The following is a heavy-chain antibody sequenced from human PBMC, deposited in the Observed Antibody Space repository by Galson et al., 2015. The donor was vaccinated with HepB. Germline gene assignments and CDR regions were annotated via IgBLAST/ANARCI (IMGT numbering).Heavy chain of an antibody. J-gene: IGHJ4*02. V-gene: IGHV1-2*04. CDR2: INPNSGGT. Sequence: QSGAEVKKPGESLRISCKASGYTFTGYYMHWVRQAPGQGLEWMGWINPNSGGTNYAQKFQGWVTMTRDTSISTAYMELSRLRSDDTAVYYCARAQHDYVWGSYRPFDYWGQGTLVTVSS. CDR1: GYTFTGYY. CDR3: ARAQHDYVWGSYRPFDY. D-gene: IGHD3-16*02.